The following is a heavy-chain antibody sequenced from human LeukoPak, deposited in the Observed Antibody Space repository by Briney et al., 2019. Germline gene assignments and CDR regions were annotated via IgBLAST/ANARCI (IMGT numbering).Heavy chain of an antibody. CDR2: IIPIFGTA. D-gene: IGHD2-2*02. Sequence: APVKVSCKASGGTFSSYAISWVRQAPGQGLEWMGGIIPIFGTANYAQKFQGRVTITADESTSTAYMELSSLRSEDTAVYYWARGGCSSTSCYTEYYMDVGGKGTTVTVPS. CDR1: GGTFSSYA. J-gene: IGHJ6*03. CDR3: ARGGCSSTSCYTEYYMDV. V-gene: IGHV1-69*13.